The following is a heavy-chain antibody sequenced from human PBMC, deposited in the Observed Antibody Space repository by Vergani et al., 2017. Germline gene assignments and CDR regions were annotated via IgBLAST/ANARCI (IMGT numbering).Heavy chain of an antibody. CDR1: GFTFSSYA. CDR3: AKDLNYYDSSGYYTPPLYGMDV. V-gene: IGHV3-23*01. CDR2: ISGSGGST. J-gene: IGHJ6*02. Sequence: EVQLLESGGGLVQPGGSLRLSCAASGFTFSSYAMSWVRQAPGKGLEWVSAISGSGGSTYYADSVKGRFTISRDNSKNTLYLQMNSLRAEDTAVYYCAKDLNYYDSSGYYTPPLYGMDVWGQGTTVTVSS. D-gene: IGHD3-22*01.